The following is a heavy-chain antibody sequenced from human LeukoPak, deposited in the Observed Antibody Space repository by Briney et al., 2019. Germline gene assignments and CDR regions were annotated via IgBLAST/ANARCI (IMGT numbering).Heavy chain of an antibody. CDR1: GYPVNSFY. CDR2: IYPSGGSA. CDR3: ARERPSSYYFDY. V-gene: IGHV1-46*02. J-gene: IGHJ4*02. Sequence: ASVTVSCKASGYPVNSFYTHWVRQAPGQGLEWVGIIYPSGGSASFTQKFQGRVTMTRDTSTSTFYMELSSLRSEDTAVYFCARERPSSYYFDYWGQGTLVTVSS.